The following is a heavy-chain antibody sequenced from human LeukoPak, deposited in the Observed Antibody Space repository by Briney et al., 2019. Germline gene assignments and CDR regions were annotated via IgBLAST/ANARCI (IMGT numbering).Heavy chain of an antibody. V-gene: IGHV4-39*01. J-gene: IGHJ4*02. Sequence: AGGSLRLSCAASGFTFSSYTMNWVRQAPGKGLEWIGSIYYSGSTYYNPSLKSRVTISVDTSKNQFSLKLSSVTAADTAVYYCARQGLERRRESDYWGQGTLVTVSS. CDR3: ARQGLERRRESDY. CDR1: GFTFSSYT. CDR2: IYYSGST. D-gene: IGHD1-1*01.